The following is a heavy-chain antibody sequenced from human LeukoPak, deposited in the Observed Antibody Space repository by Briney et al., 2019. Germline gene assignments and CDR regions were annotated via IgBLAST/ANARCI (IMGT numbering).Heavy chain of an antibody. J-gene: IGHJ4*02. V-gene: IGHV1-69*04. CDR3: ASNLRAPDTAMVAFDY. D-gene: IGHD5-18*01. Sequence: SVKVSCKASGGTFSSSAISWVRQAPGQGLEWMGRIIPILGIANYAQKFQGRVTITADKSTSTAYMELSSLRSEDTAVYYCASNLRAPDTAMVAFDYWGQGTLVTVSS. CDR2: IIPILGIA. CDR1: GGTFSSSA.